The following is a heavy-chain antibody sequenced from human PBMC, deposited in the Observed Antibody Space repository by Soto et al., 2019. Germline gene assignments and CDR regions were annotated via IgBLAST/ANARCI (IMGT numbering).Heavy chain of an antibody. CDR3: ARRYCSSTSCYGRGYYYYGMDV. D-gene: IGHD2-2*01. CDR1: GGTFSSYA. V-gene: IGHV1-69*06. CDR2: IIPIFGTA. J-gene: IGHJ6*02. Sequence: QVQLVQSGAEVKKPGSSVKVSCKASGGTFSSYAISWVRQAPGQGLEWMGGIIPIFGTANYAQKFQGRVTITADKSTSTAYMELSSLRYEDKAVYYCARRYCSSTSCYGRGYYYYGMDVWGQGTTVTVSS.